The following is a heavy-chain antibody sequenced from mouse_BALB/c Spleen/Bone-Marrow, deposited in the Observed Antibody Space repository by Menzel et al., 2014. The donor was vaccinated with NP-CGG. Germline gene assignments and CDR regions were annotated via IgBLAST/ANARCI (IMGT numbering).Heavy chain of an antibody. V-gene: IGHV2-9*02. CDR3: ATYDYDGRFDY. CDR1: GFSLTNYG. D-gene: IGHD2-4*01. J-gene: IGHJ2*01. Sequence: VKVEESGPGLVSPSQHLSITCTVSGFSLTNYGVHWIRQPPGKGLEWLGIIWAGGSTNYNSALMSRLSISKDNSKSQVFFKMNSLQTDDTAIYYCATYDYDGRFDYWGQGTTLTVSS. CDR2: IWAGGST.